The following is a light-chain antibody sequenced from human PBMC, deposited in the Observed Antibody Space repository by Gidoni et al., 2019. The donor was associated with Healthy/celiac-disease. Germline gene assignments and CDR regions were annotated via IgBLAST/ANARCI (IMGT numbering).Light chain of an antibody. V-gene: IGLV3-21*03. CDR3: QVWDSSSDHVV. CDR2: DDS. J-gene: IGLJ2*01. CDR1: NIGSKS. Sequence: SYVLTQPPSVSVAPGKTARITCGGNNIGSKSVHWYQQKPGQAPVLVVYDDSDRPSGLPERFSGSNSGNTATLTISRVEAGDEADYYCQVWDSSSDHVVFGGGTKLTV.